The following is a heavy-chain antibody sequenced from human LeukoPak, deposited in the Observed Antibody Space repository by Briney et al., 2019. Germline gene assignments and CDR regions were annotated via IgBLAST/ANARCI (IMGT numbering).Heavy chain of an antibody. D-gene: IGHD2/OR15-2a*01. CDR3: AKYVSAKGPPYALGD. Sequence: PGGSLRLSCAASGFSFSDCSMSWVRQAPGKGLEWVSTISRTGNIYYPDPVKGRFTISRDNSKNTLYLQMNSLRAEDTAVYYCAKYVSAKGPPYALGDWGQGTTVTVSS. J-gene: IGHJ6*02. CDR2: ISRTGNI. CDR1: GFSFSDCS. V-gene: IGHV3-21*04.